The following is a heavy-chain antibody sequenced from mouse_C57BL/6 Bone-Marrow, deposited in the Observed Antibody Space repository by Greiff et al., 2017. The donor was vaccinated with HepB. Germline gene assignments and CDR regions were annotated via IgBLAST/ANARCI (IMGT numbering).Heavy chain of an antibody. CDR3: ARCWGYFDY. CDR2: INPNNGGT. J-gene: IGHJ2*01. Sequence: EVKLQQSGPELVKPGASVKISCKASGYTFTDYYMNWVKQSHGKSLEWIGDINPNNGGTSYNQKFKGKATLTVDKSSSTAYMELRSLTSEDSAVYYCARCWGYFDYWGQGTTLTVSS. V-gene: IGHV1-26*01. CDR1: GYTFTDYY. D-gene: IGHD4-1*01.